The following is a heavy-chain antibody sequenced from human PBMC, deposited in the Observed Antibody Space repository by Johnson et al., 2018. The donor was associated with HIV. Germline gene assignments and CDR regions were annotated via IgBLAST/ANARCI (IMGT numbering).Heavy chain of an antibody. CDR1: GFTVSSNY. CDR2: VYSGGTT. J-gene: IGHJ3*02. Sequence: VQLVESGGGLVQPGGSLRLSCAASGFTVSSNYMSWVRQAPGKGLESVSVVYSGGTTHYADSVKGRSTIYRDNSKNTLYLQMNSLRAEDTAVYYCTRRSPYDAFDIWGQGTMVTVSS. V-gene: IGHV3-66*02. CDR3: TRRSPYDAFDI.